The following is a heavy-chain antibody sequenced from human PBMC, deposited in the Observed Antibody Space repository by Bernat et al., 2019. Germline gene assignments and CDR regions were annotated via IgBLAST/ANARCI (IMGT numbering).Heavy chain of an antibody. D-gene: IGHD5-18*01. J-gene: IGHJ4*02. CDR1: GFTFSSYA. Sequence: EVQLVESGGGLVQPGGFLRLSCAASGFTFSSYAMHWVRQAPGKGLEYVSAISNNGGSTYYVNSVKGRFTISRDNSKNTLYLQMGSLRAEDMAVYYCARGGEYSYGYFDYWGQGTLVTVSS. CDR2: ISNNGGST. CDR3: ARGGEYSYGYFDY. V-gene: IGHV3-64*01.